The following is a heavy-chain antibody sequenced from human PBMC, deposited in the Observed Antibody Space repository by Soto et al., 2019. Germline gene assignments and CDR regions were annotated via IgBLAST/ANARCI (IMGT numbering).Heavy chain of an antibody. V-gene: IGHV5-51*01. CDR3: ARARGRTMVRGVINWFDA. J-gene: IGHJ5*02. CDR2: IYPGDSDT. CDR1: GYSFTSYW. Sequence: LKISCKGSGYSFTSYWIGWVRQMPGKGLEWMGIIYPGDSDTRYSPSFQGQVTISADKSISTAYLQWSSLKASDTAMYYCARARGRTMVRGVINWFDAWGQGTPVTVSS. D-gene: IGHD3-10*01.